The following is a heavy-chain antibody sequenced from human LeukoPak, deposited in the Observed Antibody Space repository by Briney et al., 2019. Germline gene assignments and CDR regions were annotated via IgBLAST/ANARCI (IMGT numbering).Heavy chain of an antibody. D-gene: IGHD1-14*01. CDR3: ARQPGGTAAFDI. V-gene: IGHV4-61*08. Sequence: SETLSLTCTVSGGSISSAGYYWTSVRQHPGKGLGWIGYIYYSGSTNYNPSLKSRVTISVDTSKNQFSLKLSSVTAADTAVYYCARQPGGTAAFDIWGQGTMVTVSS. CDR1: GGSISSAGYY. CDR2: IYYSGST. J-gene: IGHJ3*02.